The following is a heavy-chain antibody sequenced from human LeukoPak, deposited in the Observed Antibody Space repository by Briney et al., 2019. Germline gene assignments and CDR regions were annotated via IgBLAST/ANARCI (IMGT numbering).Heavy chain of an antibody. Sequence: GGSLRLSCAASGFTFSSYEMNWVRQAPGKGLEWVSAISGGGGSTYYADSVKGRFTISRDNAKNSLYLQMNSLRAEDTAVYYCAELGITMIGGVWGKGTTVTISS. CDR2: ISGGGGST. V-gene: IGHV3-48*03. D-gene: IGHD3-10*02. CDR1: GFTFSSYE. J-gene: IGHJ6*04. CDR3: AELGITMIGGV.